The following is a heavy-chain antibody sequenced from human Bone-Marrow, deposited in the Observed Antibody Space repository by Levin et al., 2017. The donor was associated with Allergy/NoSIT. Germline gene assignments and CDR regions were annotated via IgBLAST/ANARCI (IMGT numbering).Heavy chain of an antibody. D-gene: IGHD3-22*01. CDR3: ATGVSYFDASGYYYVSEHFQH. Sequence: LSLTCVASGFTFSQAWMSWVRQAPGKGLEWVGHVKTKNDGRTTDYGAPVKGRFSISRDDSKNTVFLQMNSLKTEDTAVYYCATGVSYFDASGYYYVSEHFQHWGQGTLVTVSS. V-gene: IGHV3-15*01. CDR1: GFTFSQAW. CDR2: VKTKNDGRTT. J-gene: IGHJ1*01.